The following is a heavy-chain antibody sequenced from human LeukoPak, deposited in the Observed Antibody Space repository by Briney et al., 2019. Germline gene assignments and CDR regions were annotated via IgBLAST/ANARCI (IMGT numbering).Heavy chain of an antibody. D-gene: IGHD2-15*01. J-gene: IGHJ4*02. Sequence: SETLSLTCTVSGGSISDYYWNWIRQPPGKGLEWIGYIYYSGSTNYNPSLKSRVTISVDTSKNQFSLKLSSVTTADTAVYYCARGQRSCSGGSCYGPYFDYWGQGTLVTVSS. V-gene: IGHV4-59*12. CDR3: ARGQRSCSGGSCYGPYFDY. CDR2: IYYSGST. CDR1: GGSISDYY.